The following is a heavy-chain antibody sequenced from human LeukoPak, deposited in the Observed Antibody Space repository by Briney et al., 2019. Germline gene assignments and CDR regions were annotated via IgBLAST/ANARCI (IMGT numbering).Heavy chain of an antibody. CDR2: TYYRSKWYK. Sequence: SQTLSLTCTISGDSVSSNSAAWSWIRQSPSRGLEWLGRTYYRSKWYKDYAVFVKSRITINPDSSTNQFSLQLNSVTPEDTALYYCARDLGVAAAGAPGALDIWGQGTMVTVSP. V-gene: IGHV6-1*01. J-gene: IGHJ3*02. CDR3: ARDLGVAAAGAPGALDI. D-gene: IGHD6-13*01. CDR1: GDSVSSNSAA.